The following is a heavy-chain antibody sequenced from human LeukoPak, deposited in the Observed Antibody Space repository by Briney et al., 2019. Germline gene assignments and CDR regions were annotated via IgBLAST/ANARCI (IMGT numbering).Heavy chain of an antibody. Sequence: GGSLRLSCAASGFTFSSYGMHWVRQAPGKGLEWVAVISYDGSNKYYADSVKGRFTISRDNSKNTLYLQMNSLRAEDTAVYYCAKGRRAITVAILMDVWGQGTTVTVSS. V-gene: IGHV3-30*18. D-gene: IGHD2-2*02. CDR1: GFTFSSYG. CDR2: ISYDGSNK. J-gene: IGHJ6*02. CDR3: AKGRRAITVAILMDV.